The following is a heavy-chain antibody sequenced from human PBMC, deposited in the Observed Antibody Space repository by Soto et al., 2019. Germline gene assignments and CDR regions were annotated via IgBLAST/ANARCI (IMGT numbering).Heavy chain of an antibody. D-gene: IGHD4-17*01. J-gene: IGHJ4*02. CDR2: ISGSGDTT. CDR3: AKGPWGAVTLLDN. Sequence: EVQLLESGGALIQPGGSLRLSCAASGFSFSSFVMTWVRQAPGKGLEWVSSISGSGDTTYYAESVKGRFTISRDNSKNTLYLRVKSLRPDDTAMYYCAKGPWGAVTLLDNWGQGTLVTVSS. V-gene: IGHV3-23*01. CDR1: GFSFSSFV.